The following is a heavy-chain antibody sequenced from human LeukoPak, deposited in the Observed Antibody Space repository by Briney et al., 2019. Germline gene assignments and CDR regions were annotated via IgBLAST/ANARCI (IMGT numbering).Heavy chain of an antibody. D-gene: IGHD3-10*01. Sequence: PSETLSLTCTVSGGSISSSSYYWGWIRQPPGKGLEWIGSIYYSGSTYYNPSLKSRVTISVDRSKNQFSLDLSSVTAADTAVYYCARGYGSGSYQFDYWGQGILVTVSS. V-gene: IGHV4-39*07. CDR2: IYYSGST. CDR3: ARGYGSGSYQFDY. J-gene: IGHJ4*02. CDR1: GGSISSSSYY.